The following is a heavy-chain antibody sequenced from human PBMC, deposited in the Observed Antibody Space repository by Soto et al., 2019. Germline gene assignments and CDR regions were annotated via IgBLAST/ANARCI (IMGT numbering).Heavy chain of an antibody. CDR2: IGTAGQT. CDR3: ARAKVRAACGTVWFDP. Sequence: EVQLVESGGGLVQPGGSLRLSCAASGFTFSSYDMHWVRQATRKGLEWVSGIGTAGQTFYPDSVKGRFTIARENAKNSLYLQMNSLRAEDTAVYYCARAKVRAACGTVWFDPCGQGTLVTVSS. D-gene: IGHD3-10*01. J-gene: IGHJ5*02. CDR1: GFTFSSYD. V-gene: IGHV3-13*01.